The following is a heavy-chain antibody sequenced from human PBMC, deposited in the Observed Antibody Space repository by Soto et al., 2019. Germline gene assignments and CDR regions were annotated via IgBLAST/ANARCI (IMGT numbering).Heavy chain of an antibody. J-gene: IGHJ5*02. CDR3: ATLAVAGEGSAS. CDR2: ISYDGSNK. V-gene: IGHV3-30-3*01. D-gene: IGHD6-19*01. Sequence: QVQLVESGGGVVQPGRSLRLSCAASGFTFRIYAIHWVRQAPGKGLEWVAVISYDGSNKYYADSVKGRFTISRDNSKNTLYLQMNSLRAEETAVYYCATLAVAGEGSASLGQGTLVTVSS. CDR1: GFTFRIYA.